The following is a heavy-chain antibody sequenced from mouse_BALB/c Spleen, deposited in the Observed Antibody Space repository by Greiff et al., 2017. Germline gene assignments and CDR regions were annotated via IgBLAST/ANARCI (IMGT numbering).Heavy chain of an antibody. J-gene: IGHJ3*01. CDR1: GFSLTSYG. CDR2: IWSGGST. Sequence: VKLMESGPGLVQPSQSLSITCTVSGFSLTSYGVHWVRQSPGKGLEWLGVIWSGGSTDYNAAFISRLSISKDNSKGQVFFKMNSLQANDTAIYYCAREIWAYWGQGTLVTVSA. V-gene: IGHV2-2*02. CDR3: AREIWAY.